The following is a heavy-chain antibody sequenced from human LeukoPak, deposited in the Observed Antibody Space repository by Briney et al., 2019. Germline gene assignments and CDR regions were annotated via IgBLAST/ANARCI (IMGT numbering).Heavy chain of an antibody. D-gene: IGHD6-19*01. V-gene: IGHV4-59*01. CDR1: GGSISSYY. CDR2: IYYSGST. J-gene: IGHJ4*02. Sequence: PSETLSLTCTVSGGSISSYYWSWIRQPPGKGLEWIGYIYYSGSTNYNPSLKSRVTISVDTSKNQFSLKLSSVTAADTAVYYCARGGGGWYPFDYWGQGTLVTVSS. CDR3: ARGGGGWYPFDY.